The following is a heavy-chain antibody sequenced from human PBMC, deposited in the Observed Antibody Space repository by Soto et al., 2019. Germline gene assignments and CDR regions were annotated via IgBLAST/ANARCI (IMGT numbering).Heavy chain of an antibody. CDR1: GGTFSEDA. Sequence: QVQLVQSGAEVKKPGSSVRVSCKASGGTFSEDAISWVRQAPGQGLEWMGGTIPISDSPKYAQKFQGRVTISADKSTGTTYMELSSLRYEDTAIYFCARGHSGCEVRLDSWGQGTVITVSS. J-gene: IGHJ5*01. CDR2: TIPISDSP. V-gene: IGHV1-69*06. D-gene: IGHD1-26*01. CDR3: ARGHSGCEVRLDS.